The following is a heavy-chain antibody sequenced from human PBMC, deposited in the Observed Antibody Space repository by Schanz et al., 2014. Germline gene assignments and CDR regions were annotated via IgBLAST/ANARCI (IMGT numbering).Heavy chain of an antibody. CDR3: ARGYGDSPTDF. J-gene: IGHJ4*02. CDR1: GYTTFTDYY. V-gene: IGHV1-69*09. D-gene: IGHD4-17*01. CDR2: IIPSLGLA. Sequence: QVQLVQSGAEVKKPGASVKVSCKASGYTTFTDYYIHWVRQAPGQGLEWMGRIIPSLGLAKYEQKFQDKVTITADRSTSTAYMELSSLRSEDTAVYYCARGYGDSPTDFWGQGTLVTVSS.